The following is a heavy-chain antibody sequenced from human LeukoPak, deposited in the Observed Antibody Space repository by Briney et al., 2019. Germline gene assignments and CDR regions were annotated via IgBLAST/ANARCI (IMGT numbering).Heavy chain of an antibody. CDR3: ARATGFSSGCYRYFDY. D-gene: IGHD6-19*01. CDR2: IFHSGST. V-gene: IGHV4-39*01. CDR1: GGSISSSSYY. J-gene: IGHJ4*02. Sequence: PSETLSLTCSVSGGSISSSSYYWGWIRQPPGKGLEWIGSIFHSGSTCYNASLQSRVTMSVDTSKNQFSLKLTSVTAADTAVYYCARATGFSSGCYRYFDYWGQGTLVTVSS.